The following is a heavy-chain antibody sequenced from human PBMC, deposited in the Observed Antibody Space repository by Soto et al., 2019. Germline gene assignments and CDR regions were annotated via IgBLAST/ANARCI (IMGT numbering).Heavy chain of an antibody. J-gene: IGHJ4*02. CDR2: INHSGST. V-gene: IGHV4-34*01. D-gene: IGHD2-2*01. CDR3: ARRLNCSSTSCPFDY. Sequence: SETLSLTCAVYGGSFSGYYWSWIRQPPGKGLEWIGEINHSGSTNYNPSLKSRVTISVDTSKNQFSLKLSSVTAADTAVYYCARRLNCSSTSCPFDYWGQGTLVTVSS. CDR1: GGSFSGYY.